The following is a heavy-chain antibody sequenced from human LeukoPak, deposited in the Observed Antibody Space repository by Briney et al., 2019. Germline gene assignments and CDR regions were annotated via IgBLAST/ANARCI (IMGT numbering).Heavy chain of an antibody. CDR3: ARVSDYVWGSYRLRHFDY. V-gene: IGHV7-4-1*02. CDR1: GYTFTSYA. CDR2: INTNTGDP. Sequence: ASVKVSCKASGYTFTSYAMNWVRQAPGQGLEWMGWINTNTGDPTYAQGFTGRFVFSLDTSVSTAYLQISSLKAEDTAVYYCARVSDYVWGSYRLRHFDYWGQGTLVTVSS. J-gene: IGHJ4*02. D-gene: IGHD3-16*02.